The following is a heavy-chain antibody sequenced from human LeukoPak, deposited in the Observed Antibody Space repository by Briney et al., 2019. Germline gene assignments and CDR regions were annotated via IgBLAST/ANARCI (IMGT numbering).Heavy chain of an antibody. V-gene: IGHV3-33*01. CDR1: GFTFSSYG. CDR3: ARKGYSGRHSHGMDV. CDR2: IWFDGSSQ. Sequence: GGSLRLSCAASGFTFSSYGMYWVRQAPGKGLEWVALIWFDGSSQNYADSVKGRFTISRDNSKNTLFLQMNSLRAEDTAVYYCARKGYSGRHSHGMDVWGQGTTVTVSS. J-gene: IGHJ6*02. D-gene: IGHD1-26*01.